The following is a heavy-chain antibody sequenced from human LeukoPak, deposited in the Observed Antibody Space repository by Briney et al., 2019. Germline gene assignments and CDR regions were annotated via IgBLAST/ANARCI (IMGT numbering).Heavy chain of an antibody. Sequence: GGSLRFSCAASGFTFSSCEMNWVRQAPGKGLEWVSYISGSGSTIYYADSVKGRFTFSRDNAKNSLYLQMNSLRVEDTAVYYCARQDAYSYGFRAIDYWGQGTLVTVSS. J-gene: IGHJ4*02. CDR3: ARQDAYSYGFRAIDY. CDR1: GFTFSSCE. V-gene: IGHV3-48*03. CDR2: ISGSGSTI. D-gene: IGHD5-18*01.